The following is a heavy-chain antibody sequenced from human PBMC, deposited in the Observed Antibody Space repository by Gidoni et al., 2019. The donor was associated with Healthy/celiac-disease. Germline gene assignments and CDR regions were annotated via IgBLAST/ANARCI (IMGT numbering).Heavy chain of an antibody. V-gene: IGHV7-4-1*01. D-gene: IGHD3-3*01. CDR3: ARGKRKWLLFSPAGYYYGMDV. CDR2: INTNTGNP. Sequence: QVQLVQSGSELKKPGASVKVSCKASGYTFTSYAMNWVRQAPGQGLEWMGWINTNTGNPTYAQGFTGRFVFSLDTSVSTAYLQICSLKAEDTAVYYCARGKRKWLLFSPAGYYYGMDVWGQGTTVTVSS. J-gene: IGHJ6*02. CDR1: GYTFTSYA.